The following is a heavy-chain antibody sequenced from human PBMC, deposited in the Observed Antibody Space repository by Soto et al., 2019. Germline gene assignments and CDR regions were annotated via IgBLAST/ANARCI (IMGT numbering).Heavy chain of an antibody. CDR2: MNPNSGNT. CDR1: GYTFTSYD. Sequence: ASVKVSCKASGYTFTSYDINWVRQATGQGLEWMGWMNPNSGNTGYAQKFQGRVTMTRNTSISTAYMELSSLRSEDTAVYYCAREGLRFLDPWGYYYMDVWGKGTTVTVSS. V-gene: IGHV1-8*01. CDR3: AREGLRFLDPWGYYYMDV. J-gene: IGHJ6*03. D-gene: IGHD3-3*01.